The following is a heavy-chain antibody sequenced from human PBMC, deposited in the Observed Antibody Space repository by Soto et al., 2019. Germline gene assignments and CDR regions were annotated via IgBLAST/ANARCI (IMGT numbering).Heavy chain of an antibody. CDR3: ARHGSY. V-gene: IGHV4-39*01. CDR2: VYFSGTT. J-gene: IGHJ4*02. Sequence: PSETLSLTCTVSGVSITTTSYSWGWIPQPPGKGLEWIGSVYFSGTTYYNPSLKSRVTISVDTSKNHFSLRLSSVTAADTAIYYCARHGSYWGQGTLVTVSS. CDR1: GVSITTTSYS.